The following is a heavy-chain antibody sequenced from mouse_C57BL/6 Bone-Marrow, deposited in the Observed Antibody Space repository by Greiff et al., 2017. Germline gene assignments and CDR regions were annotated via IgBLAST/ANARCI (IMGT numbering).Heavy chain of an antibody. CDR1: GYTFTSYW. D-gene: IGHD1-1*02. CDR2: IDPSDSYT. Sequence: QVQLQQPGAELVMPGASVKLSCTASGYTFTSYWMHCVKPRPGQGLEWIGEIDPSDSYTNYNQKFKGKSTLTVDKSSSPAYSQLCSLTSEDSSVYNFARDWGSIYYWYFDVWGTGTTVTVSS. CDR3: ARDWGSIYYWYFDV. V-gene: IGHV1-69*01. J-gene: IGHJ1*03.